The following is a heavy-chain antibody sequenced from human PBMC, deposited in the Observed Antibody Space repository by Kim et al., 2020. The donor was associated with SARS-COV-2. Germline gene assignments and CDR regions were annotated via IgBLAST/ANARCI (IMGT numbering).Heavy chain of an antibody. CDR2: IWYDGSNK. D-gene: IGHD2-15*01. J-gene: IGHJ6*02. CDR1: GFTFSSYG. CDR3: AKDPRYCSGGSCYLNPYGMDV. Sequence: GGSLRLSCAASGFTFSSYGMHWVRQAPGKGLEWVAVIWYDGSNKYYADSVKGRFTISRDNSKNTLYLQMNSLRAEDTAVYYCAKDPRYCSGGSCYLNPYGMDVWGQGTTVTVSS. V-gene: IGHV3-33*06.